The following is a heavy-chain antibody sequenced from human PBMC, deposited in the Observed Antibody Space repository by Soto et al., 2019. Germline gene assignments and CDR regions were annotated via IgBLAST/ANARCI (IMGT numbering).Heavy chain of an antibody. Sequence: GESLKISCKGSGYSFTSYFIGWVRQMPGKGLECMGIIYPGDSDTRYSPSFQGQVTISADKSISTAYLQWSSLKASDTAMYYCARTAAAGKYYYGMDVWGQGTTVTVSS. V-gene: IGHV5-51*01. CDR3: ARTAAAGKYYYGMDV. D-gene: IGHD6-13*01. CDR2: IYPGDSDT. J-gene: IGHJ6*02. CDR1: GYSFTSYF.